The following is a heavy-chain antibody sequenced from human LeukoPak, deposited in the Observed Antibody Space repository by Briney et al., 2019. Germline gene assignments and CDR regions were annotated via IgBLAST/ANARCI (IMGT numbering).Heavy chain of an antibody. J-gene: IGHJ6*02. V-gene: IGHV1-3*01. CDR2: INAGNGNT. Sequence: ASVKVSCKAPGYTFTSYAMHWVRQAPGQRLEWMGWINAGNGNTKYSQKFQGRVTITRDTSASTAYMELSSLRSEDTAVYYCARDSPYYYDSSGYYGLYYYYGMDVWGQGTTVTVSS. CDR1: GYTFTSYA. D-gene: IGHD3-22*01. CDR3: ARDSPYYYDSSGYYGLYYYYGMDV.